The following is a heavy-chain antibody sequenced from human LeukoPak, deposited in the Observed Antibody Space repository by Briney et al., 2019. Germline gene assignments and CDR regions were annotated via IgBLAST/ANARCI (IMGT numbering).Heavy chain of an antibody. D-gene: IGHD3-22*01. CDR1: GGSISSYY. V-gene: IGHV4-59*01. CDR2: IYYSGST. Sequence: SETLSLTCTVSGGSISSYYWSWIRQPPGKGLEWIGYIYYSGSTNYNPSLKSRVTISVDTSRNQFSLKLSSVTAADTAVYYCARESDSSGYYDAFDIWGQGTMVTVSS. J-gene: IGHJ3*02. CDR3: ARESDSSGYYDAFDI.